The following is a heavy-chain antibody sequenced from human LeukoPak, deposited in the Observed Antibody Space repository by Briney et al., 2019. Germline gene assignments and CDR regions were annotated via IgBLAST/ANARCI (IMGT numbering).Heavy chain of an antibody. CDR3: ARARNEMATINRAYDY. J-gene: IGHJ4*02. CDR1: GGSISSGGYY. V-gene: IGHV4-31*03. D-gene: IGHD5-24*01. CDR2: IYYSGST. Sequence: PSQTLSLTCTVSGGSISSGGYYWSWIRQHPGKGLEWIGYIYYSGSTYYNPSLKSRVTISVDTSKNQFSLKLSSVTAADTAVYYCARARNEMATINRAYDYWGQGTLVTVSS.